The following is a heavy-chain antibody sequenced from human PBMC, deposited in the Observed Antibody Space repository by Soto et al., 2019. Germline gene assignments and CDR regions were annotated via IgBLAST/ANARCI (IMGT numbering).Heavy chain of an antibody. D-gene: IGHD3-16*01. V-gene: IGHV1-69*13. CDR1: GGTFSSYA. Sequence: SVKVSCKASGGTFSSYAISWVRQAPGQGLEWMGGIIPIFGTANYAQKFQGRVTITADESTSIAYMELNSLRAEDTAVYYCARDGGRRGTTSYYYYYYMDVWGKGTTVTVSS. CDR2: IIPIFGTA. J-gene: IGHJ6*03. CDR3: ARDGGRRGTTSYYYYYYMDV.